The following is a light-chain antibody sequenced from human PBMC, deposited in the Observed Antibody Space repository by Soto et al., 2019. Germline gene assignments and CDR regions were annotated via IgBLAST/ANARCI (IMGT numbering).Light chain of an antibody. V-gene: IGKV3-11*01. CDR3: QQRHMWPIT. CDR1: QSFRGL. J-gene: IGKJ5*01. CDR2: DAY. Sequence: EVVLTQSPVTLSLSPGERATLSCRASQSFRGLLAWYQQKPGQAPRLLIYDAYNWATGIPPRFSGSGSVKAFTLTIRSLEPEDSAVYYFQQRHMWPITFGQGTRLETK.